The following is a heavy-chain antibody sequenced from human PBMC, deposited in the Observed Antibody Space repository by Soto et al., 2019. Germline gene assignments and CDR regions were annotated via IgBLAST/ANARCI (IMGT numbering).Heavy chain of an antibody. J-gene: IGHJ4*02. D-gene: IGHD6-19*01. V-gene: IGHV4-4*02. CDR2: IHHSGRN. CDR3: ARSFGWYAIDQ. CDR1: GASISSEQS. Sequence: QMQLQESGPGLVKPSETLSLTCAVSGASISSEQSWSWVRQPPGKGLEWIGEIHHSGRNNNNPSLKSRVTMPLDKSKNPFSLTLSSVTAADTAVYYCARSFGWYAIDQWGQGPLFIVSS.